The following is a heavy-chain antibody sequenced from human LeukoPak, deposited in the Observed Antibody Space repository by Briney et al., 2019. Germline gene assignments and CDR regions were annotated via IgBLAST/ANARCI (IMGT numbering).Heavy chain of an antibody. V-gene: IGHV1-18*01. CDR1: GYTFTSYG. D-gene: IGHD2-2*01. J-gene: IGHJ3*02. CDR3: ARGGGYCSSTSCYEGDAFDI. Sequence: ASVKVSCKASGYTFTSYGISWVRQAPGQGLEWMGWISAYNGNTNYAQKLQGRVTMTTDTSTSTAYMELRSLRSDDTAVYYCARGGGYCSSTSCYEGDAFDIWGQGTMVTVSS. CDR2: ISAYNGNT.